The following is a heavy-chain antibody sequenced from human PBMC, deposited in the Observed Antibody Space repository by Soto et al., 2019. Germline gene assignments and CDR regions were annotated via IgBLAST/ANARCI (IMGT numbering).Heavy chain of an antibody. V-gene: IGHV3-30*18. CDR1: GFTFSSYG. J-gene: IGHJ4*02. CDR3: AKDRLLAVAGTFDY. D-gene: IGHD6-19*01. CDR2: ISYDGSNK. Sequence: PGGSLRLSCAASGFTFSSYGMHWVRQAPGKGLEWVAVISYDGSNKYYADSVKGRFTISRDNSKTTLYLQMNSLRAAAPAVYYCAKDRLLAVAGTFDYWGQGTLVTVSS.